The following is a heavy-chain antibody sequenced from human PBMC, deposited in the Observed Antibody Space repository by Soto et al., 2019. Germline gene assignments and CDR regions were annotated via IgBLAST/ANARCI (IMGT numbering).Heavy chain of an antibody. Sequence: QVQLVQSGAEVKKPGASVKVSCKASGYTFTGYYMHWVRQAPGQGLEWMGWINPNSGGTNYAQKFQGRVTMTRDTSISTAYMELSRLRSDDTAVYYCARAFTGPSGYSSGWHYFDDWGQGTLVTVSS. V-gene: IGHV1-2*02. CDR1: GYTFTGYY. CDR3: ARAFTGPSGYSSGWHYFDD. CDR2: INPNSGGT. D-gene: IGHD6-19*01. J-gene: IGHJ4*02.